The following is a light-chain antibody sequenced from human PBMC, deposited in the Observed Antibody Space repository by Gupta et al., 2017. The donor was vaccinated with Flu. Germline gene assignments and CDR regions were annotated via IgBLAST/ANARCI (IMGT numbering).Light chain of an antibody. CDR3: QLIYSTPPTS. V-gene: IGKV1-39*01. CDR1: QSISSY. CDR2: AAS. Sequence: DIQMTQSPSSLSASVGDRVTITCRASQSISSYLNWYQQKPGKAPKLLIYAASSLQSGVPSRFSGSGSGTDFTLTISSLQTEDFATYSCQLIYSTPPTSFGQGTKLEIK. J-gene: IGKJ2*03.